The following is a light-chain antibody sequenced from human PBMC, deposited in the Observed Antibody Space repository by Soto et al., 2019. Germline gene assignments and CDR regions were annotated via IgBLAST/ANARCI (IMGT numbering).Light chain of an antibody. V-gene: IGLV2-14*03. CDR2: DVN. Sequence: QSVLTQPASVSGSPGQSITISCTGTTSDIGAYDFVSWYQQHPGNAPKLMIYDVNNRPSGVSNRLSGSKSGNTASLTISGLLAEDEADYYCSSYTDGSTRVFGGGTQLTVL. CDR1: TSDIGAYDF. CDR3: SSYTDGSTRV. J-gene: IGLJ3*02.